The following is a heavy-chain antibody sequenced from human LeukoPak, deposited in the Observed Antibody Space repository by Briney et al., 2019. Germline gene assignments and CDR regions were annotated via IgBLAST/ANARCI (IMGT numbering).Heavy chain of an antibody. CDR1: GFTFSSYW. CDR3: ARGSVVNPIFDY. V-gene: IGHV3-7*01. D-gene: IGHD3-22*01. Sequence: GGSLRLSCAASGFTFSSYWMSWVRQAPGKGLEWVANIKQDGSEKYYVDSVKGRFTISGDNAKNSLYLQMNSLRAEDTAVYYCARGSVVNPIFDYWGQGTLVTVPS. CDR2: IKQDGSEK. J-gene: IGHJ4*02.